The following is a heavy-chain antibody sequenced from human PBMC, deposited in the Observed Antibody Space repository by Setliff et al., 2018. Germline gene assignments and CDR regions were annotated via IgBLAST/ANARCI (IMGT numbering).Heavy chain of an antibody. Sequence: GGSLRLSCAASGFTFSSYEMNWVRQAPGKGLEWVSYISSSGSTIYYADSVKGRFTISRDNAKNSLYLQMNSLRAEDTAGYYCACPDILTGLYDYWGQGTLVTVSS. CDR2: ISSSGSTI. J-gene: IGHJ4*02. D-gene: IGHD3-9*01. CDR1: GFTFSSYE. CDR3: ACPDILTGLYDY. V-gene: IGHV3-48*03.